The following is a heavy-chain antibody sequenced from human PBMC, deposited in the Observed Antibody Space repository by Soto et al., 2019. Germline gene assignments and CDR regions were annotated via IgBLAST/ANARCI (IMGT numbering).Heavy chain of an antibody. D-gene: IGHD1-26*01. CDR3: ATWYSGSPRY. CDR2: TKNKANNYII. CDR1: GFTLSDHY. Sequence: GSXRLSCASSGFTLSDHYMDCVRQAPGKGLEWVGRTKNKANNYIIEYAASVKGRFTISRDDSKNSLYLQMNNLRTEDTAVYYCATWYSGSPRYWGQGTLVTVSS. V-gene: IGHV3-72*01. J-gene: IGHJ4*02.